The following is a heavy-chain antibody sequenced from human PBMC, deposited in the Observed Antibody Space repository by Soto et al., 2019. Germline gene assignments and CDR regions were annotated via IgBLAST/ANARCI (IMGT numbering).Heavy chain of an antibody. CDR3: AREPPETPPDY. V-gene: IGHV1-18*01. J-gene: IGHJ4*02. CDR2: ISAKNGNT. CDR1: GYDFSYYG. Sequence: AXVKVSCKTSGYDFSYYGISWVRQAPGQGLEWMGWISAKNGNTNFAQKFRGRVTMITDTSTNTVYMELRNLRLDDTAVYYCAREPPETPPDYWGQGTLVTVSS.